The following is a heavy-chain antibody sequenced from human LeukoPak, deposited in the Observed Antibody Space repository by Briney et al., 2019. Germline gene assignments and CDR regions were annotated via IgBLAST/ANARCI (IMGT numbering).Heavy chain of an antibody. J-gene: IGHJ4*02. CDR1: GFTFSSYW. Sequence: GGSLRLSCAASGFTFSSYWMSWVRQAPGEGLEWVANIKQDGSEKYYVDSVKGRFTISRDNAKDSLYLQMNSLRAEDTAVYYCARDYSVGGNSEAVDYWGQGTLVTVSS. V-gene: IGHV3-7*01. CDR3: ARDYSVGGNSEAVDY. CDR2: IKQDGSEK. D-gene: IGHD4-23*01.